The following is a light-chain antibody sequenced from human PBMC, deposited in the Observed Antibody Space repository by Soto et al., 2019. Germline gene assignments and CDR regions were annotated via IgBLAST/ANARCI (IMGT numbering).Light chain of an antibody. CDR3: QQYGNFPYT. CDR2: DIF. J-gene: IGKJ2*01. CDR1: QSVGGD. V-gene: IGKV3D-15*01. Sequence: EIVMTQSPATLSVSPGERATLSRRASQSVGGDLAWYQQKPGQAPRLVIYDIFTRATGVPDRVSGSGSGTDFTLTINRLEPEDFAVYYCQQYGNFPYTFGQGTKVDIK.